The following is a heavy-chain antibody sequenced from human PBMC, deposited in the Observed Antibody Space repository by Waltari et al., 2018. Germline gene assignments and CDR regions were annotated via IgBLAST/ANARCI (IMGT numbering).Heavy chain of an antibody. V-gene: IGHV3-74*01. CDR1: EYTHRLTC. Sequence: EVQLVESGGWLVQRGGSRRPPRGASEYTHRLTCLTCVPQATGNGTVWVSRSNSDGNSTSYADSVKGRFTISKDNAKKTVYLQMNSLRAEDTAIYYCARGARRTTVTTGWWYFDLWGRGTLVTVSS. CDR3: ARGARRTTVTTGWWYFDL. CDR2: SNSDGNST. J-gene: IGHJ2*01. D-gene: IGHD4-17*01.